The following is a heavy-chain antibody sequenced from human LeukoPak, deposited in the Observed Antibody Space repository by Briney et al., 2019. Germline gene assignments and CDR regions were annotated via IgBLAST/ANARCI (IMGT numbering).Heavy chain of an antibody. CDR1: GGSISSSSYY. D-gene: IGHD2-8*01. CDR2: IYYSGST. Sequence: SETLSLTCTVSGGSISSSSYYWGWIRQPPGKGLEWIGSIYYSGSTYYNPSLKSRVTISVDTSKNQFSLKLSSVTAADTAVYYCARFLTNGVWAHYWGQGTLVTVSS. CDR3: ARFLTNGVWAHY. V-gene: IGHV4-39*01. J-gene: IGHJ4*02.